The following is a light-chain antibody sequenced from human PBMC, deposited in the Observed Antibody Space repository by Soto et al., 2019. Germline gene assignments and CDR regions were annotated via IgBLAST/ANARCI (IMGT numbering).Light chain of an antibody. CDR2: GAS. J-gene: IGKJ3*01. CDR1: QSVSSSY. CDR3: QQYGSSPFT. Sequence: EIVLTQSPGTLSLSPGERATLSCRASQSVSSSYLAWYQPKPGQAPRLLIYGASSRATGIPDRFSGSGSGTDFNLTISRLEPEDFAVYYCQQYGSSPFTFGPGTKVDIK. V-gene: IGKV3-20*01.